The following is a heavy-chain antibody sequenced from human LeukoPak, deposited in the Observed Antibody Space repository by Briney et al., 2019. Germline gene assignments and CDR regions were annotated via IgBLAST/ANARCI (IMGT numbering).Heavy chain of an antibody. CDR1: GGSISSYY. J-gene: IGHJ3*02. CDR2: IYYSGST. V-gene: IGHV4-59*01. Sequence: SETLSLTCTVSGGSISSYYWSWIRQPPGKGLEWIEYIYYSGSTNYNPSLKSRVTISVDTSKNQFSLKLSSVTAADTAVYYCARFTSYYDFWSGYVPDAFDIWGQGTMVTVSS. CDR3: ARFTSYYDFWSGYVPDAFDI. D-gene: IGHD3-3*01.